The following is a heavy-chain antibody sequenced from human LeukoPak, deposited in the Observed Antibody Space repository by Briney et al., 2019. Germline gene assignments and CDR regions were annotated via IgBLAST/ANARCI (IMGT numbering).Heavy chain of an antibody. J-gene: IGHJ4*02. CDR3: ARASTLRTGDAH. V-gene: IGHV3-66*01. Sequence: PGGSLRLSCAASGFTISSNYMSWVRQAPGKGLEWISVIYTGGSTSYADSVKGRFTISSDSSTNTLFLQMNSLRAEDTAVYYCARASTLRTGDAHWGQGTLVTVSS. CDR1: GFTISSNY. D-gene: IGHD7-27*01. CDR2: IYTGGST.